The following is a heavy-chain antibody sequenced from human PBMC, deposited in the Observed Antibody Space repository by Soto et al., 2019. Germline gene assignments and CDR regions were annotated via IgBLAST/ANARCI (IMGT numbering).Heavy chain of an antibody. D-gene: IGHD2-2*01. Sequence: SETLSLTCTVSGGSISSYYWSWIRQPPGKALEWIGYIYYSGSTNYNPSLKSRVTISVDTSKNQFSLKLSSVTAADTAVYYCASESVPGCSKWFDPWGQGTLVTVSS. V-gene: IGHV4-59*01. CDR3: ASESVPGCSKWFDP. CDR1: GGSISSYY. CDR2: IYYSGST. J-gene: IGHJ5*02.